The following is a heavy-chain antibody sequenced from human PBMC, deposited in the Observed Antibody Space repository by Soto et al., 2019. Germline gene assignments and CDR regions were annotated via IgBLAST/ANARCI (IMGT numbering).Heavy chain of an antibody. D-gene: IGHD4-17*01. CDR3: AKGVDYGDYAPVGV. Sequence: GGSLRLSCAASGFTFDDYAMHWVRQAPGKGLEWVSGISWNSGSIGYADSVKGRFTISRDNAKNSLYLQMNSLRAEDTALYYCAKGVDYGDYAPVGVWGKGTTVTVSS. CDR1: GFTFDDYA. J-gene: IGHJ6*04. CDR2: ISWNSGSI. V-gene: IGHV3-9*01.